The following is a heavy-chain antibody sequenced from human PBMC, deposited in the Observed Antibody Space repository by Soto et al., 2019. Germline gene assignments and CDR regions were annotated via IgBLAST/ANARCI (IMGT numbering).Heavy chain of an antibody. CDR3: ARDAVVTAFDY. CDR2: ISPYNGNT. J-gene: IGHJ4*02. D-gene: IGHD2-21*02. V-gene: IGHV1-18*01. CDR1: GYSFSDYG. Sequence: QVQLVESGAEVKKPGASVKVSCKTSGYSFSDYGITWVRQAPGQGLEWMGWISPYNGNTNYAQKLQGRVTMTTDTSTGTAYMELRSLRSDDTAVYYCARDAVVTAFDYWGQGTLVTVSS.